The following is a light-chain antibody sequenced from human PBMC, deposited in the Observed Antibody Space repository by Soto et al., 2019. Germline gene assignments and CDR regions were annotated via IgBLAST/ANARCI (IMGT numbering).Light chain of an antibody. Sequence: EIVLTQAPGTLSLSPGERATLSCRASQSVYNRFLAWYQQKPGQAPRLLIYGASSRATGIPDRFSGSGSGTDFTLTISRLEPEDFAVSYCQQYGSSPQTFGQGTKLEIK. V-gene: IGKV3-20*01. J-gene: IGKJ2*01. CDR3: QQYGSSPQT. CDR1: QSVYNRF. CDR2: GAS.